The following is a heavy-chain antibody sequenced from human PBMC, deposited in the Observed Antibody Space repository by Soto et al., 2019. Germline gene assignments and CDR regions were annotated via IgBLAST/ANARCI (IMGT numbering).Heavy chain of an antibody. D-gene: IGHD1-26*01. V-gene: IGHV3-30*18. CDR1: GFTFSSYG. CDR3: GKDQVKWELKTPQH. Sequence: QVQLVESGGGVVQPGRSLRLSCAASGFTFSSYGMHCVRQAPGKGLEWVAVISYDGSNKYYADSVKGRITISRDNSKNTPYLHMNSLRAEKTAVYYCGKDQVKWELKTPQHWGQGTLVTVSS. CDR2: ISYDGSNK. J-gene: IGHJ1*01.